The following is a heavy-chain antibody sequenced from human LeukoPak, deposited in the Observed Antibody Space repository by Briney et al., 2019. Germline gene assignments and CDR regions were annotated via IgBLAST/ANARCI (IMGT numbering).Heavy chain of an antibody. J-gene: IGHJ4*02. Sequence: PGGSLRLSCAASGFTFSSYAMHWVRQAPGKGLEWVAVISYDGSNKYYADSAKGRFTISRDNSKNTLYLQMNSLRAEDTAVYYCARDAALYGSGSYYTPEFDYWGQGTLVTVSS. CDR3: ARDAALYGSGSYYTPEFDY. CDR2: ISYDGSNK. D-gene: IGHD3-10*01. V-gene: IGHV3-30-3*01. CDR1: GFTFSSYA.